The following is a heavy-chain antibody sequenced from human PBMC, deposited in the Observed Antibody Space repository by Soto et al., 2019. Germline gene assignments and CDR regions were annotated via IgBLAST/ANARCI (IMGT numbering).Heavy chain of an antibody. D-gene: IGHD2-15*01. V-gene: IGHV4-30-2*01. CDR2: ISQGGDT. J-gene: IGHJ4*02. Sequence: SETLSLTCTVSGLSIDRGAYSWSWIRQPPGKGPEWVGSISQGGDTYYNPSLTGRVTISVDRPRNQFSLNLTSVTAADTAVYYCASLSGYRYYFDYWGQGILVTVSS. CDR3: ASLSGYRYYFDY. CDR1: GLSIDRGAYS.